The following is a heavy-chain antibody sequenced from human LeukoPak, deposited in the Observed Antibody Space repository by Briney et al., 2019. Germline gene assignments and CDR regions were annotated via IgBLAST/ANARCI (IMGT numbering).Heavy chain of an antibody. J-gene: IGHJ4*02. CDR1: GFTFSNAW. CDR3: TTGPPDYYDSTGYPYY. CDR2: IKSKTDGGTT. V-gene: IGHV3-15*01. Sequence: GGSLRVSCAASGFTFSNAWMSWVRQAPGKGLEWVGRIKSKTDGGTTDYAAPVKGGFTISRDDSKNTLYLQMNSLKTEDTAVYYCTTGPPDYYDSTGYPYYWGQGTLITVSS. D-gene: IGHD3-22*01.